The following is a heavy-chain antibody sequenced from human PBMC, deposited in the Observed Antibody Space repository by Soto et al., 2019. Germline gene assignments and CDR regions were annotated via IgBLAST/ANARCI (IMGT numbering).Heavy chain of an antibody. CDR2: ISSSSSTI. J-gene: IGHJ4*02. CDR1: GFTFRSYS. CDR3: ARDLNLGSFDY. Sequence: SGGSLRLSFAAPGFTFRSYSMNWVRQAPGKGLEWVSYISSSSSTIYYADSVKGRFTISRDNAKNSLYLRMNSLRAEDTAVYYCARDLNLGSFDYWGQGTLVTVSS. V-gene: IGHV3-48*01.